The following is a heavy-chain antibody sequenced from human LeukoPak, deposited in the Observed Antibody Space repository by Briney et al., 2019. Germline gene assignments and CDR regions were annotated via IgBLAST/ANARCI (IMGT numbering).Heavy chain of an antibody. J-gene: IGHJ6*01. Sequence: SQTLSLTCTVSGGSISSGGYYWNWIRQPPGKGLEWIGYIYHSGSTYYNPSLKSRVTISVDTSKNQFSLKLSSVTAADTAVYYCARDRGSGWSNYYYYGMDVWGQGTTVTVSS. CDR1: GGSISSGGYY. V-gene: IGHV4-30-2*01. CDR2: IYHSGST. CDR3: ARDRGSGWSNYYYYGMDV. D-gene: IGHD6-19*01.